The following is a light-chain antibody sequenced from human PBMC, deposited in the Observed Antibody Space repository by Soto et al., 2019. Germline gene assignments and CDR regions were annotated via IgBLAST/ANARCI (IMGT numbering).Light chain of an antibody. Sequence: QSALTQPASVSGSPGQSITISCTGTSSDVGGYDYVSWYQQNPGKAPKLLISDVTDRASGVSHRFSGSKSGNTATLTISGRQAEDEADYYCSSGTNGVSHVVFGGGTKLTVL. CDR1: SSDVGGYDY. V-gene: IGLV2-14*01. CDR3: SSGTNGVSHVV. CDR2: DVT. J-gene: IGLJ3*02.